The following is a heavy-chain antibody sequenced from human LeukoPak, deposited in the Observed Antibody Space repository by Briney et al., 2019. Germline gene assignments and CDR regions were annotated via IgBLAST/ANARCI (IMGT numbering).Heavy chain of an antibody. CDR2: ISGSGDNT. CDR1: GFTFSSYA. D-gene: IGHD1-14*01. J-gene: IGHJ4*02. V-gene: IGHV3-23*01. Sequence: GGSLRLSCAASGFTFSSYAMNWVRQAPGKGLEWISSISGSGDNTYYADSVKGRFTISRDNSKNTLYVQMNSLRAEDTAVYYCAKERGMTPGFDYWGQGTLVTVSS. CDR3: AKERGMTPGFDY.